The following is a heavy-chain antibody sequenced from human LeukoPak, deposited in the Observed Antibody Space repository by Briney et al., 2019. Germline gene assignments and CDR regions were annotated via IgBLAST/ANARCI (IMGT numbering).Heavy chain of an antibody. D-gene: IGHD3-16*01. CDR3: ATRIVRGTDY. CDR1: GFTFSSYS. V-gene: IGHV3-21*01. J-gene: IGHJ4*02. CDR2: ISSSSSYI. Sequence: GGSLRLSCAASGFTFSSYSMNWVRQAPGKGLEWVSSISSSSSYIYYADSVKGRFTISRDNAKNSLYLQMNSLRAEDTAVYYCATRIVRGTDYWGQGTLVTVSS.